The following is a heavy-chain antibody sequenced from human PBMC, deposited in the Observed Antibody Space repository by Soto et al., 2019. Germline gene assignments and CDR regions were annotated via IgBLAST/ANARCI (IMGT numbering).Heavy chain of an antibody. CDR3: AREELLWFGT. J-gene: IGHJ5*02. D-gene: IGHD1-26*01. CDR2: INTYNGDT. CDR1: GYTFTNSG. V-gene: IGHV1-18*01. Sequence: QVQLVQSGAEVKKPGASVKVSCKASGYTFTNSGISWVRQAPGQGLEWMGWINTYNGDTNYAQKLQGRVTLTTDTPTSTVYMELRRLTSDDTAVYYCAREELLWFGTWGQGPLVIVSS.